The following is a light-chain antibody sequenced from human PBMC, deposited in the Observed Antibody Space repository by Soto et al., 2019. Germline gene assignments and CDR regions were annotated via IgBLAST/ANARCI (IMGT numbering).Light chain of an antibody. V-gene: IGKV1-39*01. CDR3: QQSYSTPPWT. CDR2: AAS. CDR1: QCINNW. J-gene: IGKJ1*01. Sequence: DIQMTQSPSSLSASVGDRVTITCRASQCINNWLAWYQQKPGKAPKLLIYAASNLQSGVPSRFSGSGSGTDFTLTISSLQPEDFATYFCQQSYSTPPWTFGQGTKVDI.